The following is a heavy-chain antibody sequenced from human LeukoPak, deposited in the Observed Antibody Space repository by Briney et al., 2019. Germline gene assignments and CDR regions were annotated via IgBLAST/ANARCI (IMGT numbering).Heavy chain of an antibody. J-gene: IGHJ3*02. Sequence: SQTLSLTCTVSGCSISSGRYYWSWIPPAAGEGLEWNGRIYTSGSNKFNPFLQRRVTITVNTSKYQFSHKLSSVTAADTAVYYCASFFYICIDGFAFDIWGQGTMVTVSS. V-gene: IGHV4-61*02. CDR1: GCSISSGRYY. CDR2: IYTSGSN. D-gene: IGHD2-8*01. CDR3: ASFFYICIDGFAFDI.